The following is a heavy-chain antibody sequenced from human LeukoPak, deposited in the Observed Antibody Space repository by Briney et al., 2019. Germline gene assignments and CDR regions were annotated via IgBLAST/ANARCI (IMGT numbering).Heavy chain of an antibody. CDR3: ARDWGDGFDY. J-gene: IGHJ4*02. D-gene: IGHD3-16*01. CDR1: GVSMSNYY. CDR2: IYYSGSS. Sequence: SETLSLTCTVSGVSMSNYYWSWIRQHPGKGLEWVGYIYYSGSSNYNPSLKSRVTISGDTSKNQFSLRLSSVTAADTAVYYCARDWGDGFDYWGQGTLVTVSS. V-gene: IGHV4-59*01.